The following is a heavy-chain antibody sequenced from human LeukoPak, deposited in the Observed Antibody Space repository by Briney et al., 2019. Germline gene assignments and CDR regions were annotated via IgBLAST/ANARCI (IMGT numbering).Heavy chain of an antibody. J-gene: IGHJ4*02. D-gene: IGHD7-27*01. V-gene: IGHV1-8*01. CDR2: MSPNSGNT. CDR3: ARGPPNWGYDY. CDR1: GYTFTSYD. Sequence: ASVKVSCKASGYTFTSYDINWVRQATGQGPEWMGWMSPNSGNTGYAQKFQGRVTMTRSTSMSTAYMELSSLRSEDTAVYYCARGPPNWGYDYWGQGTLVTVSS.